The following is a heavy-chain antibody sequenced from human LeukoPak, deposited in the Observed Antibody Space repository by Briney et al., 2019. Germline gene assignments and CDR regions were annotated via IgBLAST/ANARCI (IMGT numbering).Heavy chain of an antibody. CDR3: ARDFNAWGGFDI. V-gene: IGHV3-23*01. Sequence: PGESLTLSCATSGFMFGNYDKNWVRQAPGKGLEWVSVLSGYGASIHYADSVKGRLTISRENPKNTLYLQMTSLRAEDPAVYYCARDFNAWGGFDIWGQGTMVTVSS. CDR2: LSGYGASI. CDR1: GFMFGNYD. D-gene: IGHD3-3*01. J-gene: IGHJ3*02.